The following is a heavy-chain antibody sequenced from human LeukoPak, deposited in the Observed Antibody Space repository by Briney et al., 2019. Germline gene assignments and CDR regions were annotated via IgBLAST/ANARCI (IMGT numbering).Heavy chain of an antibody. CDR2: ISSTSSYI. CDR1: GFTFSSYS. CDR3: ARELMGLTMIVVVNSIDY. J-gene: IGHJ4*02. D-gene: IGHD3-22*01. Sequence: GGSLRLSCAASGFTFSSYSMNWVRQAPGKGLEWVSSISSTSSYIYYADSVKGRFTISRDYAKNSLFLQMNRLRAEDTAVYYCARELMGLTMIVVVNSIDYWGQGTLVPVSS. V-gene: IGHV3-21*01.